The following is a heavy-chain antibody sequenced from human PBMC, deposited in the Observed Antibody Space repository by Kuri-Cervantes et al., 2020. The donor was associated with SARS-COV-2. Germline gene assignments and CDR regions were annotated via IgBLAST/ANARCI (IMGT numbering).Heavy chain of an antibody. CDR2: VYYDGST. CDR1: GGSISSYY. D-gene: IGHD1-14*01. CDR3: ARHSRNPGMDV. Sequence: GSLRLSCTVSGGSISSYYWSWIRQPPGKGLEWIGSVYYDGSTYYTPSLKSRVTISVDTSKTQFSLKVSSVTAADTAVYYCARHSRNPGMDVWGQGTTVTVSS. J-gene: IGHJ6*02. V-gene: IGHV4-59*05.